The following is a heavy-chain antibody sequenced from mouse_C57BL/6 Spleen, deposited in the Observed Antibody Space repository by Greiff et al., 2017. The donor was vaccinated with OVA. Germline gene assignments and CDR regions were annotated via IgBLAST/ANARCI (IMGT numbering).Heavy chain of an antibody. V-gene: IGHV1-69*01. Sequence: VQLQQPGAELVMPGASVKLSCKASGYTFTSYWMHWVKQRPGQGLAWIGEIDPSDSYTNYNQKFKGKSTLTVDKSSSTAYMQLISLTSEDSAVYYCARSTGTYYFDDWGQGTTLTVSS. D-gene: IGHD5-1*01. J-gene: IGHJ2*01. CDR3: ARSTGTYYFDD. CDR1: GYTFTSYW. CDR2: IDPSDSYT.